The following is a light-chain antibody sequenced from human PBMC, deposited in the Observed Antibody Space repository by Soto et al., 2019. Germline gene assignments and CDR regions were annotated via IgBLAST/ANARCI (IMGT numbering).Light chain of an antibody. J-gene: IGKJ4*01. CDR1: QSVSSN. Sequence: EIVMTQSPATLSVSPGETATLSYRASQSVSSNLAWYQQKPGQAPSLLIYGASTRATDIPPRFSGSGSGTEFTLTITSLQSEDFAVYYCQQYKNWPPLTFGGGTKVAIK. CDR2: GAS. V-gene: IGKV3-15*01. CDR3: QQYKNWPPLT.